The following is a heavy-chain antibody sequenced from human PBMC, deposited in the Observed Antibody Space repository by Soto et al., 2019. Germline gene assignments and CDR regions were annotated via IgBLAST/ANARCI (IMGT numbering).Heavy chain of an antibody. D-gene: IGHD3-3*01. J-gene: IGHJ4*02. CDR2: IDNSGST. V-gene: IGHV4-4*07. CDR3: ARGGQDFWSGPFDY. Sequence: SETLSLTCTVSGGSISNFFCNWIRQPAGKGLEWIGRIDNSGSTNYNPSLKSRITMSADTSRNQFSLKLNSVTAADTAVYYCARGGQDFWSGPFDYWGKGALVTVSS. CDR1: GGSISNFF.